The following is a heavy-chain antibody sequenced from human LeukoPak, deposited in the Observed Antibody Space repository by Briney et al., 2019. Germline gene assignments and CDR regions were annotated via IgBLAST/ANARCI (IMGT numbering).Heavy chain of an antibody. V-gene: IGHV4-34*01. D-gene: IGHD1-1*01. CDR1: GGSFTAHY. CDR3: ARCVTTRVVQSRCYFDS. J-gene: IGHJ4*02. CDR2: INHSGHI. Sequence: SETLSLTCAVYGGSFTAHYWTWIRQPPERGLEWIGEINHSGHILSTVSLKSRLSISLDTSKNQFSLKLTSVTAADTALYFCARCVTTRVVQSRCYFDSWGQGTLVTVSS.